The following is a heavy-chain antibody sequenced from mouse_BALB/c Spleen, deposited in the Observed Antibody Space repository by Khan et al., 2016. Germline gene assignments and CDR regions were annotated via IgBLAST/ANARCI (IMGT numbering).Heavy chain of an antibody. CDR1: GYTFTNYG. D-gene: IGHD2-13*01. CDR2: INTYNGES. J-gene: IGHJ3*01. Sequence: QIQLVQSGPELKKPGETVKISCKAAGYTFTNYGMNWVKQAPGKGLKWMGWINTYNGESTYADDFKGRFAISLQTSASTAYLQINNLKNEDTDAYFCAIVGDYGGFASWGQGTLVTVSA. CDR3: AIVGDYGGFAS. V-gene: IGHV9-3-1*01.